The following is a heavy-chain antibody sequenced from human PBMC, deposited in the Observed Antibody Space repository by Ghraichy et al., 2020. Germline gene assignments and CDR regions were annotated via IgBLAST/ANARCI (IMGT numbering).Heavy chain of an antibody. CDR1: GFTFSDYD. J-gene: IGHJ5*02. D-gene: IGHD3-10*01. CDR3: AKDQRGVLWFGEKT. Sequence: GGSLRLSCAASGFTFSDYDMSWVRQAPGRGLEWVSAISASGRSPYYSDSVKGRLTISRDNSKNTLYLQMNSLRAEDTAVYFCAKDQRGVLWFGEKTWGQGTLVTVSS. V-gene: IGHV3-23*01. CDR2: ISASGRSP.